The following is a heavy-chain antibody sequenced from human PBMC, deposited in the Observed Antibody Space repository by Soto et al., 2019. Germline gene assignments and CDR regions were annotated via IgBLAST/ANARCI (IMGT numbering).Heavy chain of an antibody. CDR1: GGSISSSSYY. D-gene: IGHD5-12*01. J-gene: IGHJ4*02. V-gene: IGHV4-39*07. CDR2: IYYSGST. CDR3: ARILSGYDPDY. Sequence: PSETLSLTCTVSGGSISSSSYYWGWIRQPPGKGLEWIGSIYYSGSTCYNPSLKSRVTISVDTSKNQFSLKLSSVTAADTAVYYCARILSGYDPDYWGQGTLVTVSS.